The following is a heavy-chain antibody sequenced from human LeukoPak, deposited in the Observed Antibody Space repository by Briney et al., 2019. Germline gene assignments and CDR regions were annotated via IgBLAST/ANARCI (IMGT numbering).Heavy chain of an antibody. CDR3: ATDFLGSRRVGASINWFDP. V-gene: IGHV1-24*01. CDR1: GYTLTELS. J-gene: IGHJ5*02. CDR2: FDPEDGET. Sequence: ASVKVSCKVSGYTLTELSMHWVRQAPGKGLEWMGGFDPEDGETIYAQKFQGRVTMTEDTSTDTAYMELSSLRSEDTAVYYCATDFLGSRRVGASINWFDPWGQGTLVTVSS. D-gene: IGHD7-27*01.